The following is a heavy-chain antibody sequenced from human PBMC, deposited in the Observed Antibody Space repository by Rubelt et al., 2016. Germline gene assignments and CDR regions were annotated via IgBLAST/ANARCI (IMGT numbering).Heavy chain of an antibody. CDR3: ARAEDYYSSWFDP. D-gene: IGHD3-22*01. V-gene: IGHV4-39*07. Sequence: QVQLQESGPGLVKPSETLSLTCTVSGDSISSYYWGWIRQPPGKGLEWIGSIYYSGSTYYNPSLKSRVIISVDMSKNQFSRRLGSGTAADTAAYYCARAEDYYSSWFDPWGQGTLVTVSS. CDR2: IYYSGST. J-gene: IGHJ5*02. CDR1: GDSISSYY.